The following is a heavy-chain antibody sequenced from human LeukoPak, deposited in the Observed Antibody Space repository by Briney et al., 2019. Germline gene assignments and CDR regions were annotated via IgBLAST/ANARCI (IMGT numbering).Heavy chain of an antibody. V-gene: IGHV4-59*01. J-gene: IGHJ4*02. D-gene: IGHD3-22*01. Sequence: SETLSLTCTVSGGSISSYYWSWIRQPPGKGLEWIGHIYYSENTNYNPSLKSRVTISVDTYKNQFSLKLSSVTAADTAVYYCARGSYDSSGYYKPYDYWGQGTLVTVSS. CDR2: IYYSENT. CDR1: GGSISSYY. CDR3: ARGSYDSSGYYKPYDY.